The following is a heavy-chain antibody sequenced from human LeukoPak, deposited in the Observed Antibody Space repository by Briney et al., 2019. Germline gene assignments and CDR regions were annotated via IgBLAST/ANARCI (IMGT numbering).Heavy chain of an antibody. J-gene: IGHJ6*03. CDR1: GFTVSNKY. D-gene: IGHD5-18*01. CDR3: ARGEPTKQLWERYYYYYMDV. V-gene: IGHV3-53*01. Sequence: GGSLRLSCAASGFTVSNKYMTWVRQAPGKGLEWVSLIYSDGRTYYADSVKGRCTISRDNSKNTLYLQMNSLRAEDTAVYYCARGEPTKQLWERYYYYYMDVWGKGTTVTISS. CDR2: IYSDGRT.